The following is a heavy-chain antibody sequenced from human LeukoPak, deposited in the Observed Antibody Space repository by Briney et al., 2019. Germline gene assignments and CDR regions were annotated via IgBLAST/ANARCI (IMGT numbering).Heavy chain of an antibody. V-gene: IGHV3-21*01. D-gene: IGHD2-15*01. CDR3: ARDASRGYCSGGSCYGLVFDI. CDR2: ITSSGTYI. Sequence: GGSLRLSCAASEFTLSNYRMNWVRQAPGKGPEWVSSITSSGTYIDYADSVKGRFTISRDNAKNSLYLQMNSLRVEDTAVYYCARDASRGYCSGGSCYGLVFDIWGQGTMVTVSS. J-gene: IGHJ3*02. CDR1: EFTLSNYR.